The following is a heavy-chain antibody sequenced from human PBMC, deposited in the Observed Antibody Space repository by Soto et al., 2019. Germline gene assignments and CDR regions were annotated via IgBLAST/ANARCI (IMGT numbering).Heavy chain of an antibody. V-gene: IGHV1-69*06. J-gene: IGHJ1*01. CDR3: ARGGPPNITGNKRYFKH. Sequence: GASVKVSCKACGGTFSSYAISWVRQAPGQGLEWMGGIIPIFGTANYAQKFQGRVTITADKSTSTAYMELSSLRSEDTAVYYCARGGPPNITGNKRYFKHWGQGTLVTVSS. CDR2: IIPIFGTA. CDR1: GGTFSSYA. D-gene: IGHD1-20*01.